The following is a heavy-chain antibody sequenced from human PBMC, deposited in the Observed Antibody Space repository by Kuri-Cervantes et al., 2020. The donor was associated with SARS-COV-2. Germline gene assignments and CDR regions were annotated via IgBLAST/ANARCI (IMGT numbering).Heavy chain of an antibody. CDR3: ARQTGYYQNWFDP. D-gene: IGHD3-9*01. CDR1: GYTFTGYY. J-gene: IGHJ5*02. Sequence: ASVKVSCKASGYTFTGYYMHWVRQAPGQGREWMGGFDPEDGETIYAQKFQGRVTMTEDTSTDTAYMELSRLSSDDTAVYYCARQTGYYQNWFDPWGQGNLVTVSS. CDR2: FDPEDGET. V-gene: IGHV1-24*01.